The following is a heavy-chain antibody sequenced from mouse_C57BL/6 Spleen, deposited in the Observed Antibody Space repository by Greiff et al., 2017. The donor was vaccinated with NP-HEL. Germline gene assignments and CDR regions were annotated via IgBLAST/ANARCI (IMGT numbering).Heavy chain of an antibody. D-gene: IGHD1-1*01. CDR2: INPGSGGT. CDR1: GYAFTNYL. Sequence: QVHVKQSGAELVRPGTSVKVSCKASGYAFTNYLIEWVKQRPGQGLEWIGVINPGSGGTNYNEKFKGKATLTADKSSSTAYMQLSSLTSEDSAVYFCARGYYGSRDYAMDYWGQGTSVTVSS. CDR3: ARGYYGSRDYAMDY. V-gene: IGHV1-54*01. J-gene: IGHJ4*01.